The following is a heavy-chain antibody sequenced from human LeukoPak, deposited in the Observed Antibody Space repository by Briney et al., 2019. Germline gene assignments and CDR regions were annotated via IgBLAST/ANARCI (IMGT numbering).Heavy chain of an antibody. CDR1: GFTFSSYA. J-gene: IGHJ3*02. D-gene: IGHD3-22*01. V-gene: IGHV3-30-3*01. CDR3: ARDGPYYYDSSGYFDI. Sequence: GGSLRLSCAASGFTFSSYAMHWVRQAPGKGLEWVAVISYDGSNKYYADSAKGRFTISRDNSKNTLYLQMNSLRAEDTAVYYCARDGPYYYDSSGYFDIWGQGTMVTVSS. CDR2: ISYDGSNK.